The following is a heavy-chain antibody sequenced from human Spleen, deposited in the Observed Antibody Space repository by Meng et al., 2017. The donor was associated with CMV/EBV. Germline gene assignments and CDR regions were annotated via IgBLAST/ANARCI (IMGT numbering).Heavy chain of an antibody. Sequence: QVQLVQSGAEVKKPGASVKVSCRTSGYTFSNYGVTWVRQAPGQGLEWMAWISAHSGKTDYSQNFQGRVTVTTDTSTNTAYMELRSLTSDDTAIYYCAKDLESTGEHPSFDYWGQGTLVTVSS. J-gene: IGHJ4*02. CDR1: GYTFSNYG. CDR3: AKDLESTGEHPSFDY. CDR2: ISAHSGKT. V-gene: IGHV1-18*01. D-gene: IGHD3-16*01.